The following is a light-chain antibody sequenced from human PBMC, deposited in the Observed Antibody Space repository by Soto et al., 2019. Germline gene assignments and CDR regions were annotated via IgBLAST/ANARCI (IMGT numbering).Light chain of an antibody. Sequence: EIVLTQSPGTLSLSPGESATQCCRASQSISRSDLAWYQHRPGQSPRLLIYATSSRATGIPDRFTGGGAGTGFTLTISRLEPEDSAVYYCQQYGSSPTFGGGTKVDIK. CDR2: ATS. J-gene: IGKJ4*01. CDR1: QSISRSD. CDR3: QQYGSSPT. V-gene: IGKV3-20*01.